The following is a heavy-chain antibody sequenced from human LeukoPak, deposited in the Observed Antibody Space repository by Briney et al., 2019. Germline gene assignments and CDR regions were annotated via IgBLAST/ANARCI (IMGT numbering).Heavy chain of an antibody. CDR2: ISGSGDST. J-gene: IGHJ6*03. Sequence: GGSLRLSCAASGFTFSSYAMSWVRQAPGKGLELVSAISGSGDSTYYADSVKGRFNISRDNSKKTLYLQLNSLRAEDTAVYYCAKSQRGYYPRRTYYYYMDVWGKGTTVTVSS. D-gene: IGHD1-26*01. V-gene: IGHV3-23*01. CDR3: AKSQRGYYPRRTYYYYMDV. CDR1: GFTFSSYA.